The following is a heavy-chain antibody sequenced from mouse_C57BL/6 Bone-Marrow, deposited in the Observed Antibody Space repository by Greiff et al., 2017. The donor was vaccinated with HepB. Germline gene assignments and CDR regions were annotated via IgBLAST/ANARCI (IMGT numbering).Heavy chain of an antibody. CDR1: GFTFSDYG. V-gene: IGHV5-17*01. CDR3: ARGYYGSSPYWYFDV. CDR2: ISSGSSTI. D-gene: IGHD1-1*01. J-gene: IGHJ1*03. Sequence: EVKLQESGGGLVKPGGSLKLSCAASGFTFSDYGMHWVRQAPEKGLEWVAYISSGSSTIYYADTVKGRFTISRDNAKNTLFLQMTSLGSEDTAMYYCARGYYGSSPYWYFDVWGTGTTGTVSS.